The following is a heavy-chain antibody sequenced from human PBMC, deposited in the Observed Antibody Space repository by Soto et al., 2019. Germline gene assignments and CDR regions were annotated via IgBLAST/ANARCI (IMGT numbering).Heavy chain of an antibody. V-gene: IGHV4-39*01. J-gene: IGHJ6*02. D-gene: IGHD3-3*01. CDR2: VHSTGGT. CDR3: AKREDSSRFGGLDI. CDR1: GGSITSGGYF. Sequence: NPSETLSLTCTVSGGSITSGGYFWDWIRQPPRNGLEWIGTVHSTGGTYYSPSLRSRVTISVGTSKNLFSLKMTSASATDTAVYFCAKREDSSRFGGLDIWGQGTAVTVSS.